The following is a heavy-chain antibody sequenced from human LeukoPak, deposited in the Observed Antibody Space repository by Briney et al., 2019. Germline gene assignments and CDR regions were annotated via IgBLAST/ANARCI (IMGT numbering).Heavy chain of an antibody. J-gene: IGHJ4*02. D-gene: IGHD3-22*01. CDR1: GFTFSDYY. Sequence: PGGSLRLSCAASGFTFSDYYMSWIRQAPGKGLEWVSYISSSSSYTNYADSVKGRFTFSRDNAKNSLYLQMNSLRAEDTAVYYCASGNGRDYYDSSGYSFDYWGQGTLVTVSS. CDR3: ASGNGRDYYDSSGYSFDY. V-gene: IGHV3-11*03. CDR2: ISSSSSYT.